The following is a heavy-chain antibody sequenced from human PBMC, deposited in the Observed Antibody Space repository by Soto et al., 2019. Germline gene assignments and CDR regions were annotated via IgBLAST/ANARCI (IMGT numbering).Heavy chain of an antibody. V-gene: IGHV3-48*02. J-gene: IGHJ4*02. CDR1: GFRFSIYS. CDR3: ARSVEGHFDN. D-gene: IGHD6-19*01. Sequence: EVQLVESGGDLIQRGGSLRLSCLAPGFRFSIYSRNWVRQPPGKGREWISYITSDTKTIKYADAVKGRFTISRDNAENSVYLRMRSLRDEDTAVYYCARSVEGHFDNWGQGTVVTVSS. CDR2: ITSDTKTI.